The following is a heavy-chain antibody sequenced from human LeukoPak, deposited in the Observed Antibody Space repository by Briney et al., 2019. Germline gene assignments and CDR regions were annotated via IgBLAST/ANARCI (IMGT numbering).Heavy chain of an antibody. V-gene: IGHV4-4*07. CDR1: GGSISSYY. CDR2: IYTSGST. Sequence: SETLSLTCTVSGGSISSYYWSWIRQPAGKGLEWIGRIYTSGSTNYNPSLKSRVTISVDKSKNQFSLKLSSVTAADTAVCYCARGSDCSGGSCYSSYYYYYYMDVWGKGTTVTVSS. J-gene: IGHJ6*03. D-gene: IGHD2-15*01. CDR3: ARGSDCSGGSCYSSYYYYYYMDV.